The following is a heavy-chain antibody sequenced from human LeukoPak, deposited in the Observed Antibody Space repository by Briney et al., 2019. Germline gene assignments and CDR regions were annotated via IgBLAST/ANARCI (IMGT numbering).Heavy chain of an antibody. CDR3: AKVGGRAVAAPFDY. V-gene: IGHV3-30*02. CDR1: GFTFSSYG. J-gene: IGHJ4*02. Sequence: SGGSLRLSCAASGFTFSSYGMHWVRQAPGKGLEWVAFIRYDGSNKYYADSVKGRFTISRDNSKNTLYLQMNSLRTEDTAVYYCAKVGGRAVAAPFDYWGQGTLVTVSS. CDR2: IRYDGSNK. D-gene: IGHD6-19*01.